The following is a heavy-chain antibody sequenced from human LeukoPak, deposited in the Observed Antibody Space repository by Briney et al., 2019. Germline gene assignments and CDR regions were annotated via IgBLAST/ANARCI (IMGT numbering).Heavy chain of an antibody. V-gene: IGHV3-53*01. Sequence: PGGSLRLSCAASGFTVSSNYMSWVRQAPGKGLEWVSVIYSGGSTYYADSVKGRFTISRDNSKNTLYLQMNSLRAEDTAVYFCARRTGGHWFDPWGQGTLVTVSS. CDR1: GFTVSSNY. CDR2: IYSGGST. CDR3: ARRTGGHWFDP. J-gene: IGHJ5*02. D-gene: IGHD3-16*01.